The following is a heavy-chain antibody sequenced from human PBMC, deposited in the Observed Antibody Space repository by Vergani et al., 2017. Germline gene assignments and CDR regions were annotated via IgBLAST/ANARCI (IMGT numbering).Heavy chain of an antibody. CDR1: GFSLNTRGVS. Sequence: QITLKESGPTLVKPTQTLTLTCTFSGFSLNTRGVSVAWIRQPPGKALDWLALFYWNDDQHYSPSLNNSVTITKDTSKNQVVLTMTNMDYVDTGTYYCVYRKTECGTTGCFYPFYYYYYMDVWGKGTTVTVSS. D-gene: IGHD1-7*01. V-gene: IGHV2-5*04. CDR3: VYRKTECGTTGCFYPFYYYYYMDV. CDR2: FYWNDDQ. J-gene: IGHJ6*03.